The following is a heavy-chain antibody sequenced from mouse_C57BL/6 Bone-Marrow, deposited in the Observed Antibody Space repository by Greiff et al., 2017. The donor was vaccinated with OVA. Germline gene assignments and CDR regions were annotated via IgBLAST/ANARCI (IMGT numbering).Heavy chain of an antibody. Sequence: QVQLQQSGAELARPGASVKLSCKASGYTFTSYGISWVKQRTGQGLEWIGEIYPRSGNTYYNEKFKGKATLTADKSSSTAYMELRSLTSEDSAVYVCARGDYYGRAFAYWGQGTLVTVSA. V-gene: IGHV1-81*01. CDR3: ARGDYYGRAFAY. CDR1: GYTFTSYG. CDR2: IYPRSGNT. J-gene: IGHJ3*01. D-gene: IGHD1-1*01.